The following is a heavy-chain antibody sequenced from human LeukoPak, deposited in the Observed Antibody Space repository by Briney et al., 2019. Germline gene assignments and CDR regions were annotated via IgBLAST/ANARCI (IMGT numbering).Heavy chain of an antibody. CDR2: ISWNSGSI. D-gene: IGHD2-15*01. Sequence: GRSLRLSCADSGFTFDDYAMHWVRQAPGKGLEWVSGISWNSGSIGYADSVKGRFTISRDNAKNSLYLQMNSLRAEDTALYYCAKDLGEHGGSSAPYGMDVWGQGTTVTVSS. CDR1: GFTFDDYA. CDR3: AKDLGEHGGSSAPYGMDV. V-gene: IGHV3-9*01. J-gene: IGHJ6*02.